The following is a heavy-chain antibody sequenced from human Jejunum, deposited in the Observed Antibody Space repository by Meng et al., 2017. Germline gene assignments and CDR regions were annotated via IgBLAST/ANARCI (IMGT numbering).Heavy chain of an antibody. CDR3: ARGLIAAGRYYFDY. D-gene: IGHD3-9*01. Sequence: SETLSPTGTVPGGSISTYYWTWIRQPPGKGLEWIGYTSYSGTTNYSPSLKGRVTISVDTSKNQFSLKVTTVTAADTAVYYCARGLIAAGRYYFDYWGQGNRVTVSS. J-gene: IGHJ4*02. CDR2: TSYSGTT. V-gene: IGHV4-59*01. CDR1: GGSISTYY.